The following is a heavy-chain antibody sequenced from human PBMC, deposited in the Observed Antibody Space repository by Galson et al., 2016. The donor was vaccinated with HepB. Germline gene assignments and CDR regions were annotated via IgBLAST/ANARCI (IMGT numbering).Heavy chain of an antibody. CDR2: ISYDGGNK. CDR3: ATSNSRSGSDWRITDY. CDR1: GFTFNSHA. V-gene: IGHV3-30*09. Sequence: SLRLSCAASGFTFNSHAMHWVRQAPGKGLEWVAIISYDGGNKYYAASVRGRFAVSRDNSKNTLYLQMNSRRAEDTAVYYCATSNSRSGSDWRITDYWGQGTLVTVSS. D-gene: IGHD5-12*01. J-gene: IGHJ4*02.